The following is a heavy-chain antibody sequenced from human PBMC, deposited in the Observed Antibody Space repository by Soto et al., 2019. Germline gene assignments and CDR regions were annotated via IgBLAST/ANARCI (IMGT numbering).Heavy chain of an antibody. V-gene: IGHV3-33*01. CDR3: ATASRGYYYDAFDI. Sequence: GESLKISCAASGFTFSSYGMHWVRQAPGKGLEWVAVIWYDGSNKYYADSVQGRFTITRDNSKKTLYLQMNSLRAEDAAVFYCATASRGYYYDAFDIWGQGTLVTVSS. CDR1: GFTFSSYG. D-gene: IGHD3-22*01. CDR2: IWYDGSNK. J-gene: IGHJ3*02.